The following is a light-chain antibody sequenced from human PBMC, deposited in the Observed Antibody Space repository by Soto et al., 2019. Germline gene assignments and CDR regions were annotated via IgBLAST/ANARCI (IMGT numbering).Light chain of an antibody. J-gene: IGKJ4*01. CDR2: GAS. CDR3: QHYNAWPLT. V-gene: IGKV3-15*01. Sequence: EIVMTQSPATLSVSPGERATLSCMASQSVNSNLAWYQQKPGQAPRLLIYGASTRATGIPGRFSGSGSGTEFTLTFSSLQSEDFAIYYCQHYNAWPLTLGGGTKVDIK. CDR1: QSVNSN.